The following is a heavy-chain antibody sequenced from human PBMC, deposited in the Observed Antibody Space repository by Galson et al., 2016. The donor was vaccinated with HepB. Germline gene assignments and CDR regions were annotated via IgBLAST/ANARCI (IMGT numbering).Heavy chain of an antibody. CDR3: ARGVSMVRGWLDP. J-gene: IGHJ5*02. CDR2: VYYSGST. D-gene: IGHD3-10*01. Sequence: TLSLTCNVSGAFISSGGYYWNWIRLHPGKGLEWIGCVYYSGSTHYNPSLASRATISVDTSENQFPLKLTSVTAADTAVYYCARGVSMVRGWLDPWGQGTRVTVSS. CDR1: GAFISSGGYY. V-gene: IGHV4-31*03.